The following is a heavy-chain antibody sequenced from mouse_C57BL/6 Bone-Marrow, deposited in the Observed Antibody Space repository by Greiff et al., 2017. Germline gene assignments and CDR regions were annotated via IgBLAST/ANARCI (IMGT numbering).Heavy chain of an antibody. CDR3: AHRNYEREMDY. D-gene: IGHD2-5*01. J-gene: IGHJ4*01. CDR1: GYTFTSYG. V-gene: IGHV1-81*01. Sequence: VQLQQSGAELARPGASVKLSCKASGYTFTSYGISWVKQRTGQGLEWIGEIYPRSGNTYYNEKFKGKATLTADKSSSTAYMELRSLTSEDSAVXFCAHRNYEREMDYWGQGTSVTVSS. CDR2: IYPRSGNT.